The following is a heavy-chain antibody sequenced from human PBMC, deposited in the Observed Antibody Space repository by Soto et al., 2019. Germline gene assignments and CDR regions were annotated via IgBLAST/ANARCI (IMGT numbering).Heavy chain of an antibody. CDR3: ARSREFDY. CDR1: GGSLSGATYS. Sequence: KTSETLSLTCGVSGGSLSGATYSWNWIRQPPGKGLEWIGYIFPSGATYCNPSLKSLVTISIDVSKNQFSLSLRSLTAADTAVYYCARSREFDYWSQGTLVTSPQ. V-gene: IGHV4-30-2*01. CDR2: IFPSGAT. J-gene: IGHJ4*02.